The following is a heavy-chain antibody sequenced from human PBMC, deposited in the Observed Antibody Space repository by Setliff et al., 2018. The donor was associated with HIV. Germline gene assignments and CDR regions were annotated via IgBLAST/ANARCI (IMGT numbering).Heavy chain of an antibody. CDR3: ARHWNYDTGLDPFDI. V-gene: IGHV4-39*01. J-gene: IGHJ3*02. Sequence: ASETLSLTCTVSGGSISSGSYYWGWIRQPPGKGLEWIGNIYSGGTTYYNSSLRSRVTISVDTSKNQFSLKLNSVTAADTAVYYCARHWNYDTGLDPFDIWGQGTMVTVSS. D-gene: IGHD3-22*01. CDR2: IYSGGTT. CDR1: GGSISSGSYY.